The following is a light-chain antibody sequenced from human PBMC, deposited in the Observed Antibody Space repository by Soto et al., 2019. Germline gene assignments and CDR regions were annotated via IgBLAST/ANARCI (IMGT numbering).Light chain of an antibody. CDR3: QQVNSYPLT. Sequence: DIQLTQSPSFLSASVGDRVTITCRASQGISSYLAWYQQKPGKAPKVLIYAASTLQSGVPSRVSGSGSGTEFTLTSSRLQPEDFATYYCQQVNSYPLTFGPGTKVDIK. J-gene: IGKJ3*01. V-gene: IGKV1-9*01. CDR2: AAS. CDR1: QGISSY.